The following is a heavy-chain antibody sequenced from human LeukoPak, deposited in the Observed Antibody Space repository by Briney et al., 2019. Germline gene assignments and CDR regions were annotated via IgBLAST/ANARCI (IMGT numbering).Heavy chain of an antibody. CDR3: ARDGLGSAFDY. J-gene: IGHJ4*02. D-gene: IGHD3/OR15-3a*01. CDR2: IKQDGSEE. Sequence: GGSLRLSCAASGFTVSSYWMTWVRQAPGKGLEWVANIKQDGSEEYYVDSVKGRFTISRDNAKNSLYLQMNSLRAEDTAVYYCARDGLGSAFDYWGQGTLVTVSS. CDR1: GFTVSSYW. V-gene: IGHV3-7*01.